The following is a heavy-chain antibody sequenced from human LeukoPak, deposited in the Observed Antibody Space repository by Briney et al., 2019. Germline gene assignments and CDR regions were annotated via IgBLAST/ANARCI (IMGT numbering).Heavy chain of an antibody. CDR3: ARYCNGDTCDGALDL. D-gene: IGHD2-15*01. CDR1: GFTFNNYW. V-gene: IGHV3-74*01. J-gene: IGHJ3*01. Sequence: PGGSLRLSCAASGFTFNNYWIHWVRQVPGKDLVWVSRIDGDASRTNYADSVKGRFTISRDNVKNMVYLQMSSLTVEDTAVYYCARYCNGDTCDGALDLWAKGHWSPSLQ. CDR2: IDGDASRT.